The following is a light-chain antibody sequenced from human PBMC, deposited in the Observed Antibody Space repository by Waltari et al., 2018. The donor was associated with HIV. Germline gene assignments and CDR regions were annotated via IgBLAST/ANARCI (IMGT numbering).Light chain of an antibody. CDR2: KDD. J-gene: IGLJ3*02. CDR1: SSNIGSNY. Sequence: QSVLTQAPSASGTPGQRVTISCSGSSSNIGSNYVSWYQQSPGSAPKLLIYKDDQRPSGVPDRVSGSKSGTSASLAISGLRSEDEAVYYCAAWDDSLSGVAFGGGTNVTVL. V-gene: IGLV1-47*01. CDR3: AAWDDSLSGVA.